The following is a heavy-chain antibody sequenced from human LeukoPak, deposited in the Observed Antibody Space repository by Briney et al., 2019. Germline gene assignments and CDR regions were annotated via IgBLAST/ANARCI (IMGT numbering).Heavy chain of an antibody. Sequence: GGSLRLSCAAPGFTFSSNWMHWVRQAPGKGPVWVSRINSDGSSTSYTDSVKGRFTISRDNAKNTLYLQMNSLRAEDTAVYYCARGGVNWGYWHFDLWGRGTLVTVLS. CDR3: ARGGVNWGYWHFDL. CDR2: INSDGSST. D-gene: IGHD7-27*01. V-gene: IGHV3-74*01. CDR1: GFTFSSNW. J-gene: IGHJ2*01.